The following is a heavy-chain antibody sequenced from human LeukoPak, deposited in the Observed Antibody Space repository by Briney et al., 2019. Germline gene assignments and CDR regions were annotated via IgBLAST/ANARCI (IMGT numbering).Heavy chain of an antibody. D-gene: IGHD6-19*01. V-gene: IGHV3-30-3*01. CDR3: ARVERWLVHYFDY. J-gene: IGHJ4*02. CDR1: GFTFSSYA. Sequence: GGSLRLSCAASGFTFSSYAMHWVRQAPGKGLEWVAVISYDGSNKYYADSVKGRFTISRDNSKNTLYLQMNSLRAEDTAVYYCARVERWLVHYFDYWGQGTLVTVSS. CDR2: ISYDGSNK.